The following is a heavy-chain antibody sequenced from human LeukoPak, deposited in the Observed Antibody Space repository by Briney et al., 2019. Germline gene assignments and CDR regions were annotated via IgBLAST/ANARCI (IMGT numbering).Heavy chain of an antibody. CDR2: IWCEGSNK. V-gene: IGHV3-33*01. J-gene: IGHJ4*02. Sequence: PGRSLRLSCAASGFTFSNYGMHWVRKAPGKGLDWVAVIWCEGSNKYYADSVKGRFTISRDNSRNTLYMQMNSLRVEDTAVYYCATAPRGGDYEDYWGQGTLVTVSS. D-gene: IGHD4-17*01. CDR3: ATAPRGGDYEDY. CDR1: GFTFSNYG.